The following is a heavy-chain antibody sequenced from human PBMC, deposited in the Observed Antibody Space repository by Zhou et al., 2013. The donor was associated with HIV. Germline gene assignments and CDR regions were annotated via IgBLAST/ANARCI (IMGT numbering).Heavy chain of an antibody. V-gene: IGHV5-51*03. Sequence: EVQLVQSGAEMKKPGDSLKISCKGSGYSFSSYWIGWVRQLPGKGLDWMGIIYPGDSDTRYSPSFQGQVTISADKSISTAYLQWRSLQASDTAIYYCARPTLGGTPEARVFDIWGQGTMVTVSS. CDR1: GYSFSSYW. CDR3: ARPTLGGTPEARVFDI. J-gene: IGHJ3*02. D-gene: IGHD2-15*01. CDR2: IYPGDSDT.